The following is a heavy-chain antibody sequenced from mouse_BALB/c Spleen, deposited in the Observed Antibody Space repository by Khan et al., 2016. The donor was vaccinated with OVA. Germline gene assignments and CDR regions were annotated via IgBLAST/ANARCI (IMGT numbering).Heavy chain of an antibody. J-gene: IGHJ4*01. CDR2: IGPGSSNT. Sequence: DLVKPGTSVKLSCKASGYTFTSYWINWIKQRPGQDLEWIGRIGPGSSNTYYNEMFKGKAALTVDTSSTTAYIQFSSLSSEDSAVYFCARENYYGRTYYAMDYWGQGTSVTVSS. CDR3: ARENYYGRTYYAMDY. CDR1: GYTFTSYW. V-gene: IGHV1S41*01. D-gene: IGHD1-1*01.